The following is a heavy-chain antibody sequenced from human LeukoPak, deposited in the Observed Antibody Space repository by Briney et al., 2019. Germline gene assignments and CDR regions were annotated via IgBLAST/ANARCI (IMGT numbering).Heavy chain of an antibody. Sequence: SETLSLTCAVSGGSISSRNWWSWVRQPPGKGLEWIGEIYHSGSTNYNPSLKTRVTISVDKSKNQFSLKLSSVTAADTAVYYCARASHDYGDYSHFDYWGQGTLVTVSS. CDR2: IYHSGST. CDR3: ARASHDYGDYSHFDY. J-gene: IGHJ4*02. D-gene: IGHD4-17*01. CDR1: GGSISSRNW. V-gene: IGHV4-4*02.